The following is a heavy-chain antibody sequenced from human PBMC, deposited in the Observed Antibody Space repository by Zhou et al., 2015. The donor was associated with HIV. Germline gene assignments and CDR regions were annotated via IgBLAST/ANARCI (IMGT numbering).Heavy chain of an antibody. V-gene: IGHV1-69*01. D-gene: IGHD6-13*01. CDR3: ARVPRIAAAGTSDQYFQH. J-gene: IGHJ1*01. Sequence: QVQLVQSGAEVKKPGSSVKVSCKASGGTFSSYAISWVRQAPGQGLEWMGGIIPIFGTANYAQKFQGRVTITADESTSTAYMELSSLRSEDTAVYYCARVPRIAAAGTSDQYFQHWGQGHPGHRLL. CDR2: IIPIFGTA. CDR1: GGTFSSYA.